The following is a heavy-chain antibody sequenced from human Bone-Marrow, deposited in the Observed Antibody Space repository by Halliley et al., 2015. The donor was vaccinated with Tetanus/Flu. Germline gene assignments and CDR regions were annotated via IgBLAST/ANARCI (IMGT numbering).Heavy chain of an antibody. CDR2: VDYSGYT. Sequence: TLSLTCTISGGSFSNYYWSWIRQPPGKGLEWIGYVDYSGYTSYNPSLKSRVTISLDTSKNRFSLKLSSVTAADTAVYYCARGLQFGEFSSGFDPWGQGTLVTVSS. V-gene: IGHV4-59*01. CDR1: GGSFSNYY. D-gene: IGHD3-10*01. CDR3: ARGLQFGEFSSGFDP. J-gene: IGHJ5*02.